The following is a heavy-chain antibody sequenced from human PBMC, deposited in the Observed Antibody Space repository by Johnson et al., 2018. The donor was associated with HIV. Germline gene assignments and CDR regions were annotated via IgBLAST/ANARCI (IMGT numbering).Heavy chain of an antibody. D-gene: IGHD3-22*01. J-gene: IGHJ3*02. Sequence: VQLVESGGGLVKPGGSLRLSCAASGFTFSNAWMSWVRQRQAPGKGLEWVGRIKRETDGGTTDYAAPVKGRFTISRDDSKNTLYLQMNSLRAEDTAVYYCARDATYYYDSSGYHDAFDIWGQGTMVTVSS. CDR2: IKRETDGGTT. CDR1: GFTFSNAW. CDR3: ARDATYYYDSSGYHDAFDI. V-gene: IGHV3-15*01.